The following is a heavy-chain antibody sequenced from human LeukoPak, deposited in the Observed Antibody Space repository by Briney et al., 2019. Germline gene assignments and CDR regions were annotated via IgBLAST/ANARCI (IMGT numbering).Heavy chain of an antibody. Sequence: PGGSLRLSCGASGFTFSSYGMSWVRQTPGKGLEWVSAISGSGGSTYYADSVKGRFTISRDNSKNTLYLQMNSLRAEDTAVYYCAKDAGRWGYYYDSSGYYGDAFDIWGQGTMVTVSS. V-gene: IGHV3-23*01. CDR3: AKDAGRWGYYYDSSGYYGDAFDI. CDR1: GFTFSSYG. CDR2: ISGSGGST. D-gene: IGHD3-22*01. J-gene: IGHJ3*02.